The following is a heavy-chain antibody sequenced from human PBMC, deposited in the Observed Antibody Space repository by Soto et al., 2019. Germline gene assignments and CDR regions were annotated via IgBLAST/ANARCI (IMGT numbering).Heavy chain of an antibody. J-gene: IGHJ6*03. V-gene: IGHV4-34*01. Sequence: QVQLHQWGAGLLKPSETLSLTCAVYDGSFSDYYWTWIRQSPGKGLEWIGEINHSGSTSYKSSHRSRVTTSIDTSKNQFSRKLTSVTASDTAVYYCARGKFGFSYYYYYYLDVWGKGTTVTVSS. CDR3: ARGKFGFSYYYYYYLDV. CDR1: DGSFSDYY. CDR2: INHSGST. D-gene: IGHD2-21*01.